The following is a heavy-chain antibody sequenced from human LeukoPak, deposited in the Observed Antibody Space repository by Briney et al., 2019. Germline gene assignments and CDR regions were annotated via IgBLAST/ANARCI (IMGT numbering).Heavy chain of an antibody. Sequence: GGSLRPSCAASGFTFSSYWMIWVRQAPGKGLEWVANIKQDGSEKYYVDSVKGRFTISRDNAKNSLYLQMNSLRAEDTAVYYCARDPDLYYFDYWGQGTLVTVSS. D-gene: IGHD1-14*01. CDR2: IKQDGSEK. CDR3: ARDPDLYYFDY. CDR1: GFTFSSYW. V-gene: IGHV3-7*01. J-gene: IGHJ4*02.